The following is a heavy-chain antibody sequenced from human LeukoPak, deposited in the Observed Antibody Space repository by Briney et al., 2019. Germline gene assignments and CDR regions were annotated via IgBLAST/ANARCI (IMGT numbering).Heavy chain of an antibody. CDR3: ARNEYSSTWYGIDY. CDR2: INSDGSST. V-gene: IGHV3-74*01. Sequence: GGSLRLSCAASGFTFSTYWMHWVRQAPGKGLVWVSRINSDGSSTNYADSVKGRFTISRDNAKNTLYLQMNSVRAEDTAVYYCARNEYSSTWYGIDYWGQGALVTVSS. J-gene: IGHJ4*02. CDR1: GFTFSTYW. D-gene: IGHD6-13*01.